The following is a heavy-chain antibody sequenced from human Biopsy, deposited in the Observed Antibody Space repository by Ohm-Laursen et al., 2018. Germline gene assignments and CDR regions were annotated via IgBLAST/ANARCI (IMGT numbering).Heavy chain of an antibody. Sequence: SLRLSCSATGFTFTSYAMHWVRQAPGKGLEWVAVISYDGSGEYYADSLQGRFIISRNNPKNTVDLQMNSLRAEDTAVYFCARDGKRWDYSTYFSWHFDLWGRGTLVTVSS. V-gene: IGHV3-30*03. CDR1: GFTFTSYA. CDR3: ARDGKRWDYSTYFSWHFDL. CDR2: ISYDGSGE. J-gene: IGHJ2*01. D-gene: IGHD4-11*01.